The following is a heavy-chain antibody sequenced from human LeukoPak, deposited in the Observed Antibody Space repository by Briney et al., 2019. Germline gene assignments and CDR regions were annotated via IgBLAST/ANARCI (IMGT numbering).Heavy chain of an antibody. V-gene: IGHV3-23*01. D-gene: IGHD3-10*01. CDR1: GFTVSSNY. CDR3: AKDRRVRGVIDNNWFDP. Sequence: PGGSLRLSCAASGFTVSSNYMSWVRQAPGKGLEWVSAISGSGGSTCYADSVKGRFTISRDNSKNTLYLQMNSLRAEDTAVYYCAKDRRVRGVIDNNWFDPWGQGTLVTVSS. J-gene: IGHJ5*02. CDR2: ISGSGGST.